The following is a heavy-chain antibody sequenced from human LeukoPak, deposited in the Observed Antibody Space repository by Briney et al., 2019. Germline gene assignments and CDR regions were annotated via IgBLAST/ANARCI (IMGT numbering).Heavy chain of an antibody. CDR2: IYYSGST. J-gene: IGHJ4*02. Sequence: SETLSLTCTVSGGSISSYYWSWIRQPPGKGLEWIGYIYYSGSTNYNPSLKSRVTISVDTSKNQFSLKLSSVTAADTAVYYCARHTRMVRGVITPLDYWGQGTLVTVSS. D-gene: IGHD3-10*01. CDR1: GGSISSYY. V-gene: IGHV4-59*08. CDR3: ARHTRMVRGVITPLDY.